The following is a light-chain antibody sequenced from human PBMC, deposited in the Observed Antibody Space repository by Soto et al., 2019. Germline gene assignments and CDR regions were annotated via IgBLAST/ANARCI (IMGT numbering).Light chain of an antibody. CDR2: KAS. CDR3: QQYNSYPWT. CDR1: QSISSW. J-gene: IGKJ1*01. Sequence: DIKMNQSPSTLSASVGDRVTITCRASQSISSWLAWYQQKPGKAPKLLIYKASSLESGVPSRFSGSGSGTEFTLTISSLQPDDFATYYCQQYNSYPWTFGQGTNVDIK. V-gene: IGKV1-5*03.